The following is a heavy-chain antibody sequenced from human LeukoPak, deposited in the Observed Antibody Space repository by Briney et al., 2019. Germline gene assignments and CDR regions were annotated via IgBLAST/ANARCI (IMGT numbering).Heavy chain of an antibody. CDR3: ARERIYGDYFDY. Sequence: GGSLRLSCAAFGFTFSSYEFNWVRQVPGKGLEWVSYISSSGNTIYYADSVKGRFTVSRDNAKNSLFLQMNGLRAEDTAIYYCARERIYGDYFDYWGQGALVTVSS. J-gene: IGHJ4*02. D-gene: IGHD4-17*01. CDR1: GFTFSSYE. V-gene: IGHV3-48*03. CDR2: ISSSGNTI.